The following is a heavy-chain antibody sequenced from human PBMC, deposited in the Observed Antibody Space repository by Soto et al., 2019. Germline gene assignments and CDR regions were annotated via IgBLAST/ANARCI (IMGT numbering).Heavy chain of an antibody. D-gene: IGHD2-15*01. V-gene: IGHV3-23*01. CDR3: ARIKLVDFFFINVDVYDMDV. Sequence: HPGGSLRLSCAASGFTFSSYAMSWVRQAPGKGLEWVSAISGSGGSTYYADSVKGRFTISRDNSKNTLYLQMNSLRDEDTAVYYCARIKLVDFFFINVDVYDMDVWGQGTPVTVSS. CDR2: ISGSGGST. J-gene: IGHJ6*02. CDR1: GFTFSSYA.